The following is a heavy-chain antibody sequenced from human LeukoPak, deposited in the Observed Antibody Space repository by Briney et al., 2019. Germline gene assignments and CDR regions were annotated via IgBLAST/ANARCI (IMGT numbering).Heavy chain of an antibody. V-gene: IGHV3-23*01. CDR2: ISGHGGNT. D-gene: IGHD1-20*01. Sequence: GGSLRLSCAASRFTFGSYGMTWVRQAPGKGLEWVSSISGHGGNTYYADSVKGRFTISRDNSKNTLYLQMNSLRGEDTAVYYCAKVKWKLIGYFDYWGQGTLVTVSS. J-gene: IGHJ4*02. CDR1: RFTFGSYG. CDR3: AKVKWKLIGYFDY.